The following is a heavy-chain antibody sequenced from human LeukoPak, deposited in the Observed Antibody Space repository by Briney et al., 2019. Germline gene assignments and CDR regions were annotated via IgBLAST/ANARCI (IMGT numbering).Heavy chain of an antibody. V-gene: IGHV4-38-2*02. CDR2: NYRNGRT. J-gene: IGHJ4*02. CDR3: ARDRGGGTSPIDY. Sequence: SENVSLTCAVSGYSISSDYYWGWIRQPPGRGLEWIASNYRNGRTYYNPSLKSRVTISLDTSRNQFSLKVNSVTAADTAVYFCARDRGGGTSPIDYWGQGNLVSVSS. CDR1: GYSISSDYY. D-gene: IGHD3-10*01.